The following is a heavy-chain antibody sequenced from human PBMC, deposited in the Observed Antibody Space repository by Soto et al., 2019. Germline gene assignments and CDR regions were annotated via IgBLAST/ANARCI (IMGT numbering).Heavy chain of an antibody. J-gene: IGHJ4*02. CDR2: ISGSGNTT. V-gene: IGHV3-23*01. CDR1: GFTFSSYS. Sequence: GGSLRLSCAASGFTFSSYSMNWVRQAPGKGLEWVSSISGSGNTTYYADSVKGRFTVSRDGSKNTLYLQMSSLRAEDTALYYCAKGRGGSGSLTPRVDFWGQGTLVTVSS. CDR3: AKGRGGSGSLTPRVDF. D-gene: IGHD3-10*01.